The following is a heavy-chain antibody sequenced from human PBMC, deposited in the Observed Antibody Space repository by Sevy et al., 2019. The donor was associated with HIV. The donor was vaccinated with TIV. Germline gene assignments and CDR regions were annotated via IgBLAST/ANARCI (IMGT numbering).Heavy chain of an antibody. CDR2: LSYDGSK. CDR3: AKEALGLSGGGALHI. J-gene: IGHJ3*02. V-gene: IGHV3-30*18. D-gene: IGHD3-10*01. CDR1: GFTFTSYG. Sequence: GGSLRLSCAASGFTFTSYGIHWVRQAPGKGLEWVAILSYDGSKYYAGSVKGRFTISGDNSQNAIYLQMNSLRSEDTAGYFWAKEALGLSGGGALHIWGQGTMVTVSS.